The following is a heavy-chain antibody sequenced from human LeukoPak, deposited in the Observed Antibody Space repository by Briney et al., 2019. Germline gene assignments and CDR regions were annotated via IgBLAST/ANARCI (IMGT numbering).Heavy chain of an antibody. Sequence: GESLKISCQGSGYSFTNYWIGWVRQMPAKGLEWMGIIFPGDSDTRYSPSFQGQVTISADKSISTAYLQWSSLKASDTAMYYCARLARYCSGGSCLHNYFDYWGQGTLVTVSS. CDR2: IFPGDSDT. V-gene: IGHV5-51*01. D-gene: IGHD2-15*01. CDR3: ARLARYCSGGSCLHNYFDY. J-gene: IGHJ4*02. CDR1: GYSFTNYW.